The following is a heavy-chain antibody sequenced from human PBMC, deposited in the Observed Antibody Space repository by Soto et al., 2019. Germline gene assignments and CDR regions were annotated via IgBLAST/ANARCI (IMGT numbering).Heavy chain of an antibody. CDR1: GFTFSSYW. CDR3: ARDVSNSVDY. V-gene: IGHV3-74*01. Sequence: EVQLVESGGGLVQPGGSLRLSCAASGFTFSSYWMHWVRQVPGKGLVWVSRIGSNGRSTNYADSVKGRFTISRDNAKNTLFLQMNSLRAEDTAVYHCARDVSNSVDYWGQGTLVTVSS. CDR2: IGSNGRST. D-gene: IGHD4-4*01. J-gene: IGHJ4*02.